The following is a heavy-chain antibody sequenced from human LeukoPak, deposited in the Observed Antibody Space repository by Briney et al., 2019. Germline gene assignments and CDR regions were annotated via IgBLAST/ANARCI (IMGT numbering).Heavy chain of an antibody. CDR3: AKAAEDYGDYDY. Sequence: LSLTCAVSGGSISSGGYSWSWIRQAPGKGLEWVSGISGSGVATHYADSMKGRFTISRDNSKNALYLQMNSLRAEDTAVYYRAKAAEDYGDYDYWGQGTLVTVSS. D-gene: IGHD4-17*01. J-gene: IGHJ4*02. V-gene: IGHV3-23*01. CDR1: GGSISSGGYS. CDR2: ISGSGVAT.